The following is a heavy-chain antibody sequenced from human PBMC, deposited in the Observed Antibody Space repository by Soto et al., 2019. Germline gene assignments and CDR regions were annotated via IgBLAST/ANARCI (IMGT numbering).Heavy chain of an antibody. CDR3: TAMAGIDY. CDR2: IRTKTNNYAT. Sequence: GGSLRLSCAASGFTFSGSGIHWVRQASGKGLEWVGRIRTKTNNYATAYAASVKDRFTISRDDSKNMAYLQMNSLKTEDTAVYYCTAMAGIDYWGQGTLVTVSS. D-gene: IGHD6-19*01. V-gene: IGHV3-73*01. J-gene: IGHJ4*02. CDR1: GFTFSGSG.